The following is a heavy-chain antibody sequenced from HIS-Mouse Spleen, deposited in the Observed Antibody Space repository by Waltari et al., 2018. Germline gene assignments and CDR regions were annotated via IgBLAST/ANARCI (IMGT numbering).Heavy chain of an antibody. CDR2: IDWDDDK. CDR1: GFSLSTSGMC. J-gene: IGHJ4*02. Sequence: QVTLRESGPALVKPTQTLTLPCTFSGFSLSTSGMCVSWIRQPPGKALEWLARIDWDDDKYYSTSLKTRLTISRDTSKNQVVLTMTNMDPLDTATYYCARIAEGYTSGWYAFDYWGQGTLVTVSS. V-gene: IGHV2-70*15. D-gene: IGHD6-19*01. CDR3: ARIAEGYTSGWYAFDY.